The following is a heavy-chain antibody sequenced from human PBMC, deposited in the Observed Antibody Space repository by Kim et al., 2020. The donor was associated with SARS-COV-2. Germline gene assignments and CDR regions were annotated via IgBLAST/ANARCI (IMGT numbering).Heavy chain of an antibody. D-gene: IGHD3-3*02. CDR3: ARHLHVSTVTFYWYFDL. J-gene: IGHJ2*01. CDR1: GFTFGHSA. V-gene: IGHV3-23*01. CDR2: FFGSGSGT. Sequence: GGSLRLSCTGSGFTFGHSAMSWVRQVPGKGLQWVAGFFGSGSGTYYADSVKGRFTISRDNSQSTVHLQLNDLRADDTAVYYCARHLHVSTVTFYWYFDLCGRGTLVTVSS.